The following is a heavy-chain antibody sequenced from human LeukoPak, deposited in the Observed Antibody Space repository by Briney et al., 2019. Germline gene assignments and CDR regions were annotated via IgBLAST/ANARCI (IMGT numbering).Heavy chain of an antibody. D-gene: IGHD2-21*02. V-gene: IGHV4-34*01. CDR1: GGSFSGYY. CDR3: ARGVFLAYCGGDCYPGTDI. Sequence: SETLSLTCAVYGGSFSGYYWSWIRQPPGKGLEWIGEINHSGSTNYNPSLKSRVTISVDTSKNQFSLKLSSVTAADTAVYYCARGVFLAYCGGDCYPGTDIWSQGTMVTVSS. CDR2: INHSGST. J-gene: IGHJ3*02.